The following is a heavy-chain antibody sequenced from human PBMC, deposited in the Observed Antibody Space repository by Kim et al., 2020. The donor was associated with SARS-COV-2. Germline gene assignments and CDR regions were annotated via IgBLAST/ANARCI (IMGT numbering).Heavy chain of an antibody. J-gene: IGHJ3*02. Sequence: ASVKVSCKVSGYTLTELSMHWVRQAPGKGLEWMGGFDPEDGETIYAQKFQGRVTMTEDTSTDTAYMELSSLRSEDTAVYYCPTWGGSIPDIVVVTGGDAFDIWGQGTMVTVSS. CDR1: GYTLTELS. D-gene: IGHD2-21*02. V-gene: IGHV1-24*01. CDR3: PTWGGSIPDIVVVTGGDAFDI. CDR2: FDPEDGET.